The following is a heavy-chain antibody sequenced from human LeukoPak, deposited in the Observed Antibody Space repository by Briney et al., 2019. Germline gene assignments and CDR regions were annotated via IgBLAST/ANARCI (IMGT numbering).Heavy chain of an antibody. CDR3: ARGSGRIAAGGSEHY. CDR2: ISYDGSDK. D-gene: IGHD6-13*01. Sequence: PGRSLRLSCAASGFTFCNFLMHWVREAPGKGMEWVAVISYDGSDKNYGDSVKGRFTISRDNSKNTLYLQMDSLRTEDTAVYYCARGSGRIAAGGSEHYWGQGTLVTVSS. V-gene: IGHV3-30-3*01. CDR1: GFTFCNFL. J-gene: IGHJ4*02.